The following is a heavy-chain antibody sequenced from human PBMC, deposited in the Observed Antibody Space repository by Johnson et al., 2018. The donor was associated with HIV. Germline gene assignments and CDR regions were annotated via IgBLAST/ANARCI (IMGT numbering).Heavy chain of an antibody. CDR1: GFTFSDYY. D-gene: IGHD7-27*01. CDR3: ARAWGDLAPDAFDI. J-gene: IGHJ3*02. Sequence: QVQLVESGGGLVQPGGSLRLSCAASGFTFSDYYMSWIRQAPGKGLEWVAVISYDGSNKYYADSVKGRFTISRDNSKNTLYLQMNSLRAGDTAVYYCARAWGDLAPDAFDIWGLGTMVTVSS. V-gene: IGHV3-30*03. CDR2: ISYDGSNK.